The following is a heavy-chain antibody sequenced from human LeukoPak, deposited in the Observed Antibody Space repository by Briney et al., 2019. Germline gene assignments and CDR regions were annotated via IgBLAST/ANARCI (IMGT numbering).Heavy chain of an antibody. V-gene: IGHV4-34*01. J-gene: IGHJ6*02. CDR2: INHSGST. CDR1: GGSFSGYY. CDR3: ARDSQADYGDYDYYYYGMDV. D-gene: IGHD4-17*01. Sequence: PSETLSLTCAVYGGSFSGYYWSWIRQPPGKGLEWIGEINHSGSTNYNPSLKSRVTISVDTSKNQFSLKLSSVTAADTAVYYCARDSQADYGDYDYYYYGMDVWGQGTTVTVSS.